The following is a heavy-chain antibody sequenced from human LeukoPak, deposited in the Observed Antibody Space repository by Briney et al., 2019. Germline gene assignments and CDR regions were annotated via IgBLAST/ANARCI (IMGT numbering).Heavy chain of an antibody. V-gene: IGHV3-74*01. D-gene: IGHD3-16*01. CDR1: GFTFSTYW. Sequence: GGSLRLSCTASGFTFSTYWIHWVRQAPGKGLVWVSQIKFDGSLASYADSVKGRFTISRDNAKNTLYLQMNSLGTEGTAVYYCVTGHYDSRMYFDLWGRGTLVTVSS. CDR2: IKFDGSLA. CDR3: VTGHYDSRMYFDL. J-gene: IGHJ2*01.